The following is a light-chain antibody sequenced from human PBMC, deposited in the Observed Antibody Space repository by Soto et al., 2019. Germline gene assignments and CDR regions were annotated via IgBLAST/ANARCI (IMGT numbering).Light chain of an antibody. CDR2: GAS. V-gene: IGKV3-15*01. Sequence: EIVLTQSPATLSVSPGERATLSCRASQSVSSNLAWYQQKPGQAPRLLIYGASTRATGIPARFSGSGSGTEFTLTISSLQSEDFAVYYCQQYNKWPRTVGQGTKVDIK. J-gene: IGKJ1*01. CDR3: QQYNKWPRT. CDR1: QSVSSN.